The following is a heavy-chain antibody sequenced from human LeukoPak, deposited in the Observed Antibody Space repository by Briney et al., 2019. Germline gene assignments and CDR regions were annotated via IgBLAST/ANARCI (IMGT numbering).Heavy chain of an antibody. CDR1: GGSIGSSSYY. CDR2: IYYSGST. D-gene: IGHD3-22*01. CDR3: ARDLPDSSGYNWFDP. V-gene: IGHV4-39*07. Sequence: SETLSLTCTVSGGSIGSSSYYWGWIRQPPGKGLDWIGSIYYSGSTYYNPSLKSRVTISVDTSKNQFSLKLSSVTAADTAVYYCARDLPDSSGYNWFDPWGQGTLVTVSS. J-gene: IGHJ5*02.